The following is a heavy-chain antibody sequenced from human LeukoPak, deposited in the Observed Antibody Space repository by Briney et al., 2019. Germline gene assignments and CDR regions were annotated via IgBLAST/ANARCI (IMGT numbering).Heavy chain of an antibody. D-gene: IGHD6-19*01. J-gene: IGHJ4*02. CDR3: AIDSCSSGWENYFDS. CDR1: GFASRIFG. V-gene: IGHV3-33*01. CDR2: IWYDGSNK. Sequence: RGSPCPSRAASGFASRIFGTRRVCQAPGKGLEWVAVIWYDGSNKYYADSVKGRFTIFKDHSKNTLYLQMNSLRVKDTAVYYCAIDSCSSGWENYFDSWGQGTLVTVSS.